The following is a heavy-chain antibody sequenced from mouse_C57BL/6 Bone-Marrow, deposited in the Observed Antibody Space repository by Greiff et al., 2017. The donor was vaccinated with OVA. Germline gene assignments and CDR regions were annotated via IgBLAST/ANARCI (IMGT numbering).Heavy chain of an antibody. CDR3: AREGYAMDY. CDR2: IDPSDSET. Sequence: QVQLQQPGVELVRPGSSVKLSCKASGYTFTSYWMHWVKQRPIQGLEWIGNIDPSDSETHYNQKFKDKATLTVDKSSSTAYMQLSSLTSEDSAVYYCAREGYAMDYWGQGTSVTVSS. V-gene: IGHV1-52*01. J-gene: IGHJ4*01. CDR1: GYTFTSYW.